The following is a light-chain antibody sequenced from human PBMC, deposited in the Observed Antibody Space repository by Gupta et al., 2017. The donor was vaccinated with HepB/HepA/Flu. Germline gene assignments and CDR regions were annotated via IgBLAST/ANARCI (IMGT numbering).Light chain of an antibody. CDR2: AAS. J-gene: IGKJ4*01. V-gene: IGKV1-39*01. CDR3: QQSYSTPHAVT. Sequence: DIQMTQSPSSLSASVGDRVTITCRASQSISSYLNWYQQKPGKAPKLLIYAASGLQSGVPSRFSGSGSGTDFTLTISSLQPEDVATYYCQQSYSTPHAVTFGGGTKVEIK. CDR1: QSISSY.